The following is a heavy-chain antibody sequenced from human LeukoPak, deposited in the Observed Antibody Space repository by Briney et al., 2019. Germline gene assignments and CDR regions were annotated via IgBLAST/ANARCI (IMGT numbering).Heavy chain of an antibody. D-gene: IGHD6-13*01. J-gene: IGHJ4*02. CDR3: ATDLHSSSWYYFDY. CDR2: FDPEDGET. CDR1: GYTLTELS. Sequence: ASVKVSCKVSGYTLTELSMHWVRQAPGKGLEWMGGFDPEDGETIYAQKFQGRVTMTEDTSTDTAYMELSSLRSEDTAVYYCATDLHSSSWYYFDYWGQATLVTVSS. V-gene: IGHV1-24*01.